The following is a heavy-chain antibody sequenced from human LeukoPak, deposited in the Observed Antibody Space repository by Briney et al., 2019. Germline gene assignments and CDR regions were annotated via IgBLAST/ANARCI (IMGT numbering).Heavy chain of an antibody. Sequence: GGSLRLSCVASGFTFSTYWMSWVRQAPGKGLEWVANIKQDGSEKYYVDSVKGRFTISRDNAKNSLYLQMNSLRAEDTAVYYCARDYSSSWYPGFSWFDPWGQGTLVTVSS. J-gene: IGHJ5*02. D-gene: IGHD6-13*01. CDR3: ARDYSSSWYPGFSWFDP. CDR2: IKQDGSEK. CDR1: GFTFSTYW. V-gene: IGHV3-7*01.